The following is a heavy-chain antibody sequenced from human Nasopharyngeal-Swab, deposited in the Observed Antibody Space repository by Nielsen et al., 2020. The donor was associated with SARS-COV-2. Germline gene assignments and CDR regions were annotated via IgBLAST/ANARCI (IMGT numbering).Heavy chain of an antibody. Sequence: ASVKVSCKASGYTFTSYAMKWVRQAPGQGLEWMGWINTNTGNPTYAQGFTGRFVFSLDTSVSTAYLQISSLKAEDTAVYYCARDLSPQYCSSTSCYAGYYYYYYMDVWGKGTTVTVSS. J-gene: IGHJ6*03. CDR2: INTNTGNP. D-gene: IGHD2-2*01. V-gene: IGHV7-4-1*02. CDR1: GYTFTSYA. CDR3: ARDLSPQYCSSTSCYAGYYYYYYMDV.